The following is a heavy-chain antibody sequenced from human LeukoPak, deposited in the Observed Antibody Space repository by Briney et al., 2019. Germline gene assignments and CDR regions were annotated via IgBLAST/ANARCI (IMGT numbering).Heavy chain of an antibody. D-gene: IGHD3-22*01. V-gene: IGHV4-61*05. CDR2: IYYSGST. J-gene: IGHJ3*02. Sequence: SETLSLTCTVSGGSISSSSYYWGWIRQPPGKGLEWIGYIYYSGSTNYNPSLKSRVTISVDTSKNQFSLKLSSVTAADTAVYYCAKHLNYYDSSGYYKPQTDAFDIWGQGTMVTVSS. CDR1: GGSISSSSYY. CDR3: AKHLNYYDSSGYYKPQTDAFDI.